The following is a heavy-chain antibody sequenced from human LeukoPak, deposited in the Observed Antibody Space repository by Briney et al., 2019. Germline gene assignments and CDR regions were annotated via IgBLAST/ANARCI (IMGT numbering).Heavy chain of an antibody. CDR1: GYTFTDYY. CDR2: INPNSGGT. D-gene: IGHD3-16*01. CDR3: ATQRGSYLWGTDFDY. J-gene: IGHJ4*02. Sequence: ASVKVSCKASGYTFTDYYIHWVRQAPGQGLEWMGWINPNSGGTDYAQKFQGRVTMTRDTSISTAYMELSRLRSDDTAVYYCATQRGSYLWGTDFDYWGQGTLVTVSS. V-gene: IGHV1-2*02.